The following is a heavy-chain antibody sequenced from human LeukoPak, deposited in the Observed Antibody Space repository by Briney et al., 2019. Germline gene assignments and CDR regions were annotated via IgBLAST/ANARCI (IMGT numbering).Heavy chain of an antibody. CDR3: ARDLYRVVPFDY. D-gene: IGHD3-3*01. J-gene: IGHJ4*02. CDR1: GFTFSSYE. V-gene: IGHV3-48*03. Sequence: GGSLRLSCAASGFTFSSYEMNWVRQAPGKGLEWVSYISSSGSTIYYADSVKGRFTISRDNAKNSLYLQMHSLRAEATAVYYCARDLYRVVPFDYWGQGTLVTVSS. CDR2: ISSSGSTI.